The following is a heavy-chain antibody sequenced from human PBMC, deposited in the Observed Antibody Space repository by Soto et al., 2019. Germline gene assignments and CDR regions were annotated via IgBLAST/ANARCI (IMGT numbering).Heavy chain of an antibody. D-gene: IGHD3-3*01. Sequence: SXTTSITCAVYGGSVNGYYWTWLRQKTGKGLEWIGEINHSGSTDYNPALKSRVTMSVDTSKNQFSLRVTSVTAADTAVYYCSRARFDSWSHIYYGLDVWVQGTSVIVS. J-gene: IGHJ6*02. CDR1: GGSVNGYY. V-gene: IGHV4-34*01. CDR3: SRARFDSWSHIYYGLDV. CDR2: INHSGST.